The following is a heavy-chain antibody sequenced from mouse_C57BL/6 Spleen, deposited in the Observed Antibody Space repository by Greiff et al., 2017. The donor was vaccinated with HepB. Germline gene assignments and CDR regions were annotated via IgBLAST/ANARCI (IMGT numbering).Heavy chain of an antibody. Sequence: QVQLKQSGAELARPGASVKLSCKASGYTFTSYGISWVKQRTGQGLEWIGEIYPRSGNTYYNEKFKGKATLTADNSSSTAYMELRSLTSEYSAVYFCARSPITTVDYWGQGTTLTVSS. CDR2: IYPRSGNT. D-gene: IGHD1-2*01. J-gene: IGHJ2*01. CDR3: ARSPITTVDY. CDR1: GYTFTSYG. V-gene: IGHV1-81*01.